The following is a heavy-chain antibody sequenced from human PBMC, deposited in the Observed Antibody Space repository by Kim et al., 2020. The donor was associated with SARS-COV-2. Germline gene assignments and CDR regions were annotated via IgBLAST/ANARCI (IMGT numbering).Heavy chain of an antibody. CDR2: IYHSGST. V-gene: IGHV4-4*02. CDR1: GGSISSSNW. CDR3: AREFVRYFDSYYYYYGMDV. J-gene: IGHJ6*02. D-gene: IGHD3-9*01. Sequence: SETLSLTCAVSGGSISSSNWWSWVRQPPGKGLEWIGEIYHSGSTNYNPSLKSRVTLSVDKSKNQFSLKLCSVTAADTAVYYCAREFVRYFDSYYYYYGMDVWGQGTTVTVSS.